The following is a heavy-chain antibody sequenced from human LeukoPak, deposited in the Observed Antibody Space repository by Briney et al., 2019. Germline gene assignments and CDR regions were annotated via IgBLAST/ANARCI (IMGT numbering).Heavy chain of an antibody. CDR3: VREGSSGWYHFDY. CDR2: ISSSI. V-gene: IGHV3-48*01. CDR1: GFTFSRYS. D-gene: IGHD6-19*01. Sequence: PGGSLRLSCAASGFTFSRYSMNWVRQAPGKGLEWVSYISSSIYYADPVKGRFTISRDNAKNSLYLQMNSLRAEDTAVYYCVREGSSGWYHFDYWGQGTLVTVSS. J-gene: IGHJ4*02.